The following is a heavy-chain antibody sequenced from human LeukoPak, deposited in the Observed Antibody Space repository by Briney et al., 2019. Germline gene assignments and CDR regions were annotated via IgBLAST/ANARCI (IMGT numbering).Heavy chain of an antibody. V-gene: IGHV1-8*02. CDR3: ARGPPESTHSDS. J-gene: IGHJ4*02. D-gene: IGHD2-2*01. Sequence: GASAKVSCKASGYSFTSYDVNWVRQAAGQGLEWIGWMRPNNGNSGFAQKFQGRVTMTRSMSITTAYMELSSLTSEDTAVYYCARGPPESTHSDSWGQGTLVTVSS. CDR2: MRPNNGNS. CDR1: GYSFTSYD.